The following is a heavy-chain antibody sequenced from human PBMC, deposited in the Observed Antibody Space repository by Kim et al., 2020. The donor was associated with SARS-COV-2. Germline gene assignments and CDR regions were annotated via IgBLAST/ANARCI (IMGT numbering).Heavy chain of an antibody. CDR1: GGSISSYY. D-gene: IGHD3-10*01. V-gene: IGHV4-59*01. J-gene: IGHJ4*02. CDR3: AREGGYYYGSGSYYSPRTSFDD. CDR2: IDYSGST. Sequence: SETLSLTCTVSGGSISSYYWSWIRQPPGKGLEWIGYIDYSGSTNYNPSLKSRVTISVDTSKNQFSLKLSSVTAADTAVYYCAREGGYYYGSGSYYSPRTSFDDWGQGTLVTVSS.